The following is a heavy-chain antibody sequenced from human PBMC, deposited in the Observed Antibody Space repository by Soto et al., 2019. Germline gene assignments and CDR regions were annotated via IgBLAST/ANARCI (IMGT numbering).Heavy chain of an antibody. CDR2: IYYIGTT. V-gene: IGHV4-30-4*01. Sequence: QVQLQESGPGLVKPSQTLSLTCTVSGDSMGSGDYYWTWTRQPPGKGLEWIGYIYYIGTTFYNPSLESRVNISIDTSKNHFSLRLTSVTAADTAVYYCSRGSTYYGFLTWGPGTLVTVSS. CDR1: GDSMGSGDYY. D-gene: IGHD3-10*01. J-gene: IGHJ5*02. CDR3: SRGSTYYGFLT.